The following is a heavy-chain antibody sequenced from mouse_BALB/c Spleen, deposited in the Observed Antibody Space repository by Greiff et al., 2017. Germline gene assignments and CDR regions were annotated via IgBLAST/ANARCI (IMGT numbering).Heavy chain of an antibody. CDR1: GYTFSSYW. CDR2: ILPGSGST. D-gene: IGHD1-2*01. V-gene: IGHV1-9*01. CDR3: ARGITTATRYFDV. Sequence: VKLMESGAELMKPGASVKISCKATGYTFSSYWIEWVKQRPGHGLEWIGEILPGSGSTNYNEKFKGKATFTADTSSNTAYMQLSSLTSEDSAVYYCARGITTATRYFDVWGAGTTVTVSS. J-gene: IGHJ1*01.